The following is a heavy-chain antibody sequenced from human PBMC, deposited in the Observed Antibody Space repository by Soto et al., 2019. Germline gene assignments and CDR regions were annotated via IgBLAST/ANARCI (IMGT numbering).Heavy chain of an antibody. D-gene: IGHD2-21*02. CDR2: INHSGTI. CDR3: ARADRTLVTSYSLDV. Sequence: SETLSLTCAVYGGSFSGYYWTWVRQPPGKGLEWIGEINHSGTINFNPSLKSRLTISLDTSKKHFSLKLSSVTDADTAAYYCARADRTLVTSYSLDVWGQGTTVTVSS. J-gene: IGHJ6*02. V-gene: IGHV4-34*01. CDR1: GGSFSGYY.